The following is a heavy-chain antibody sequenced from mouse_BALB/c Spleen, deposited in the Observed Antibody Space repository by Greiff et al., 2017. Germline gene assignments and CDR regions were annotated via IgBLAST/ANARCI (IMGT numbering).Heavy chain of an antibody. J-gene: IGHJ4*01. Sequence: VQLQQSGAELARPGASVKMSCKASGYTFTSYTMHWVKQRPGQGLEWIGYINPSSGYTNYNQKFKDKATLTADKSSSTAYMQLSSLTSEDSAVYYCARRGDYGYYYAMDYWGQGTSVTVSS. CDR3: ARRGDYGYYYAMDY. V-gene: IGHV1-4*01. CDR1: GYTFTSYT. D-gene: IGHD1-1*01. CDR2: INPSSGYT.